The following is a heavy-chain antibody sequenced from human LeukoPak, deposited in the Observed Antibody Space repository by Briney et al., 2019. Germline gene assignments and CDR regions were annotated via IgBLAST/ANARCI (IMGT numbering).Heavy chain of an antibody. CDR3: VSRIMTTAAT. CDR1: GYSFTSYW. V-gene: IGHV5-10-1*01. D-gene: IGHD4-17*01. J-gene: IGHJ4*02. Sequence: GESLKISCKGSGYSFTSYWISWVRQMPGKGLEWMGRIDPSDSYTNYSPSFQGHVTISADKSISTAYLQWSSLKASDTAMYYCVSRIMTTAATWGQGTLVTVSS. CDR2: IDPSDSYT.